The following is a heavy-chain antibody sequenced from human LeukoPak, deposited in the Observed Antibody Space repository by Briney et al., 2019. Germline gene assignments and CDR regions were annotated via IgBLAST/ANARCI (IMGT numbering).Heavy chain of an antibody. CDR2: IIPILGIA. V-gene: IGHV1-69*04. J-gene: IGHJ5*02. CDR1: GYTFNSYG. D-gene: IGHD3-9*01. Sequence: SVKVSCKASGYTFNSYGISWVRQAPGQGLEWMGRIIPILGIANYAQKFQGRVTITADKSTSTAYMELSSLRSEDTAVYYCARDLRYFDWLSPNWFDPWGQGTLVTVSS. CDR3: ARDLRYFDWLSPNWFDP.